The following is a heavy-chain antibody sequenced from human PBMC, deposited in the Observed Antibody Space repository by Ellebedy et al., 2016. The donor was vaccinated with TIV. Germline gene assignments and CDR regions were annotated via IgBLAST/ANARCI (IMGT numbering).Heavy chain of an antibody. CDR2: TKPDGGEK. D-gene: IGHD3-9*01. J-gene: IGHJ4*02. CDR3: AREGTGIFDW. V-gene: IGHV3-7*03. Sequence: GESLKISCAASGFPFSSYWMSWVRQAPGKGLEWEANTKPDGGEKYYVDSVKGRFTVSRDNAKNSLSLQMNSLSAEDTAVYYCAREGTGIFDWWGQGTLVTVSS. CDR1: GFPFSSYW.